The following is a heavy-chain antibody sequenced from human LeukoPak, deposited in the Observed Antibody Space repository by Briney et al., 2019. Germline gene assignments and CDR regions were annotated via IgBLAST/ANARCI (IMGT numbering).Heavy chain of an antibody. J-gene: IGHJ5*02. CDR1: GGSISTYY. CDR3: ARTTHLWFDH. V-gene: IGHV4-59*01. Sequence: SETLSLTCTVSGGSISTYYWSWIRQPPGKGLEWIGYVYYSGSTNYNPSLKSRVTISVDTSKNQFSLNLSSVTAADTAVYYCARTTHLWFDHWGQGTLVTVSS. D-gene: IGHD1-1*01. CDR2: VYYSGST.